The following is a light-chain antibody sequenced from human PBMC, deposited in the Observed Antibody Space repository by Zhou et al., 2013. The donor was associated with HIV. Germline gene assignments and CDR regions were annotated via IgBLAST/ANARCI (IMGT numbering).Light chain of an antibody. CDR1: QGIGSW. V-gene: IGKV1-12*02. J-gene: IGKJ1*01. CDR2: AAS. CDR3: QQRDSLPWT. Sequence: DIQMTQSPSSVSASVGDRVTITCRTSQGIGSWLAWFQQKPGKAPKLLIYAASSLQSGVPSRFSGSGAGTHFTLTITSMQPEDVATYFCQQRDSLPWTFGQGTKVDVK.